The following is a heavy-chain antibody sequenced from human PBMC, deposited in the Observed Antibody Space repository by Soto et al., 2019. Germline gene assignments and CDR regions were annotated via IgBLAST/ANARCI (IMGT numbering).Heavy chain of an antibody. CDR3: ARGLAALSVFAFDF. CDR2: IYWNDDK. V-gene: IGHV2-5*01. Sequence: QITLKGSGPTLVKPTQTLTLTCTLSGISLSTSGVGLGWIRQTPGKALEWLALIYWNDDKHYNPSLKTRLTITKDTSKNQAVLTMTNMDPVDTATYYCARGLAALSVFAFDFWGQGTVVTVSS. D-gene: IGHD6-6*01. J-gene: IGHJ3*01. CDR1: GISLSTSGVG.